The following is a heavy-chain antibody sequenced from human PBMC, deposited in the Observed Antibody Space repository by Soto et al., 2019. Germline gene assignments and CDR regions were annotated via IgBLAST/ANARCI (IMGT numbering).Heavy chain of an antibody. Sequence: EVQLLESGGGLVKPGGSLRLSCADSGFTFSNYVMRWVRQTPGKGLEWVSTITDTGGDTYYTDSVKGRFTISRDNSKNTLYLQMTSLRAEDTALYYCTKASSDRHHMDVWGQGTSVTVSS. CDR1: GFTFSNYV. CDR3: TKASSDRHHMDV. CDR2: ITDTGGDT. J-gene: IGHJ6*02. V-gene: IGHV3-23*01.